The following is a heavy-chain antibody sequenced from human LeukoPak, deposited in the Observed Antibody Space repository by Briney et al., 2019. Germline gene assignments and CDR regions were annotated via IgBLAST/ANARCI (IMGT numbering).Heavy chain of an antibody. J-gene: IGHJ4*02. CDR1: GGTFSSYA. CDR3: ARGSPARTYDDY. Sequence: SVKVSCKASGGTFSSYAISWVRQAPGQGLEWMGRIIPILGMANYAQKFQGRVTITADKSTSTAYMELSSLRSEDTAVYYCARGSPARTYDDYWGQGTLVTVSS. V-gene: IGHV1-69*04. D-gene: IGHD1-26*01. CDR2: IIPILGMA.